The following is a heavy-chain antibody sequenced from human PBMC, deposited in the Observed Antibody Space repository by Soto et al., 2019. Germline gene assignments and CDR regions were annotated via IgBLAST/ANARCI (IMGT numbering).Heavy chain of an antibody. CDR2: INYSGST. CDR1: GESFSNHY. Sequence: XGTLALTCAVYGESFSNHYWTWIRQSPGKGLEWVGEINYSGSTRYNWSLGSRVTISVDTSKNQFSLMVTSVTAEDTAVYYCARGVVYRDVGLAYGMDVWGQGTTVTVSS. D-gene: IGHD3-22*01. J-gene: IGHJ6*02. V-gene: IGHV4-34*01. CDR3: ARGVVYRDVGLAYGMDV.